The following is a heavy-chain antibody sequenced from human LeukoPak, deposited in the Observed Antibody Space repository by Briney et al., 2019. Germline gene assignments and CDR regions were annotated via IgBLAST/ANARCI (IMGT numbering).Heavy chain of an antibody. J-gene: IGHJ4*02. CDR2: IIPIFGTA. CDR3: ASGGRGPDSEFDY. CDR1: GGTFSSYA. V-gene: IGHV1-69*13. D-gene: IGHD3-22*01. Sequence: ASVKVSCKASGGTFSSYAISWVRQAPGQGLEWMGGIIPIFGTANYAQKFQGRVTITADESTSTAYMELSSLRSDDTAVYYCASGGRGPDSEFDYWGQGTLVTVSS.